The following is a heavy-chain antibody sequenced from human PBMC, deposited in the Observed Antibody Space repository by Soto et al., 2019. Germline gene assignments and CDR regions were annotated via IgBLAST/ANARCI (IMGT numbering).Heavy chain of an antibody. J-gene: IGHJ2*01. D-gene: IGHD3-22*01. CDR1: GGSISSYY. CDR3: ARHRYYYDRDGYFDL. CDR2: IYYSGST. V-gene: IGHV4-59*08. Sequence: QVQLQESGPGLVKPSETLSLTCTVSGGSISSYYWSWIRQPPGKGLEWIGYIYYSGSTNYNPSLESRVSISVDTSKNQFSLKLSSVTAADTAVYYCARHRYYYDRDGYFDLWGRGTLVTVSS.